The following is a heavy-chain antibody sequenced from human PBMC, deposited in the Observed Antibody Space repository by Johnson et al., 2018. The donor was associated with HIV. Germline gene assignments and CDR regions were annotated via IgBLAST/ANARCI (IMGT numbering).Heavy chain of an antibody. CDR2: ISYDGSNQ. CDR1: GFTFSSYA. Sequence: QVQLVESGGGVVQPGRSLRLSCAASGFTFSSYAMHWVRQAPGKGLEWVAVISYDGSNQYYADSVKGRFTISRDNSKNTVFLQMNSLRPEDTAVYYCAKTLGYDSSGYHDGFDIWGQGTLVTVSS. CDR3: AKTLGYDSSGYHDGFDI. V-gene: IGHV3-30*04. D-gene: IGHD3-22*01. J-gene: IGHJ3*02.